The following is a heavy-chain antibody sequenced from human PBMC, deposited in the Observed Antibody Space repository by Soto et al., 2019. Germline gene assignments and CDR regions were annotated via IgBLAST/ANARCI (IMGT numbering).Heavy chain of an antibody. J-gene: IGHJ3*02. V-gene: IGHV3-74*01. CDR3: ASAMGGTRNALNI. D-gene: IGHD6-19*01. Sequence: PGGSLRLSCTASRFTFSTYWMHWVRQDPGKGLLWVSRINSDVSSTNYADSVKGRFTISRDNAKSTLWLQMNSLRADDTAVYYCASAMGGTRNALNIWGQGTMVTVSS. CDR1: RFTFSTYW. CDR2: INSDVSST.